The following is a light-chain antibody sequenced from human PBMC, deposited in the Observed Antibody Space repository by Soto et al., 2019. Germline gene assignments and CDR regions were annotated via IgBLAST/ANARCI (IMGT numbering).Light chain of an antibody. CDR1: QTVSSN. Sequence: EIVMTQSPATLSVSPGEGATLSCRASQTVSSNFAWYQQKPGQAPRLLIYGASTRATGIPARFSGSGYGTEGKLHRRRLQCEELAVYCGQQYINWPLTCGGGTKVEIK. J-gene: IGKJ4*01. CDR2: GAS. V-gene: IGKV3D-15*01. CDR3: QQYINWPLT.